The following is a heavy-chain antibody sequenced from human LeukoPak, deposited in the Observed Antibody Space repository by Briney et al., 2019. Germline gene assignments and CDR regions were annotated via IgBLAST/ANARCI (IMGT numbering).Heavy chain of an antibody. CDR3: ARGYCGGDCYGD. CDR2: IDSSSSHI. V-gene: IGHV3-21*01. Sequence: SGGSLRLSCAASGFSFSSYAMNWVRQAPGKGLEWVASIDSSSSHIYYADSVKGRFTISRDNTKSSLYLQMNSLRAEDMAVYYCARGYCGGDCYGDWGQGTLVTVSS. J-gene: IGHJ1*01. D-gene: IGHD2-21*02. CDR1: GFSFSSYA.